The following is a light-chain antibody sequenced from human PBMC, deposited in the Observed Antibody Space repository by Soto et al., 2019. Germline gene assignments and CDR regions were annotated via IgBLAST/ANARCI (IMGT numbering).Light chain of an antibody. V-gene: IGKV3-15*01. Sequence: EIVVTQSPATLSVSPGERATLSCRASQSISSNLPWYQQKPGHAPRLLIYATSTRATGVPAMFTGGGSGTEFTLTISILQSEDFAVYCCQQRSNWPITFGQGTRLEIK. CDR2: ATS. CDR1: QSISSN. CDR3: QQRSNWPIT. J-gene: IGKJ5*01.